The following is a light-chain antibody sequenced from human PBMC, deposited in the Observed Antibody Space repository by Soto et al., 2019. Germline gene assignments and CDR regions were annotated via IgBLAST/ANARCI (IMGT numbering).Light chain of an antibody. J-gene: IGKJ1*01. CDR2: TSS. CDR3: QQYNSYPWT. Sequence: DIQLTQSPSSLSASVGDRVTITCRASQSISTSLNWYQQKPGKAPNLLIFTSSNLESGVPSRFSGSGSGTDFTLTISSLQPEDFATYYCQQYNSYPWTFGQGTKVDIK. CDR1: QSISTS. V-gene: IGKV1-39*01.